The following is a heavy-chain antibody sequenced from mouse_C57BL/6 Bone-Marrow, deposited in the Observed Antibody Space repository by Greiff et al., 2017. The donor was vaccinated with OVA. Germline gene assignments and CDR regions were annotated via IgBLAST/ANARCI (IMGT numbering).Heavy chain of an antibody. J-gene: IGHJ3*01. CDR1: GFTFSSYA. V-gene: IGHV5-4*01. CDR3: ARERGYYYGSSEAWFAY. D-gene: IGHD1-1*01. CDR2: ISDGGSYT. Sequence: EVKLQESGGGLVKPGGSLKLSCAASGFTFSSYAMSWVRQTPEKRLEWVATISDGGSYTYYPDNVKGRFTISRDNAKNNLYLQMSHLKSEDTAMYYCARERGYYYGSSEAWFAYWGQGTLVTVSA.